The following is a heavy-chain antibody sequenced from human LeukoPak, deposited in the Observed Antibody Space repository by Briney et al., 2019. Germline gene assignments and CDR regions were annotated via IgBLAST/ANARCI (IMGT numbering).Heavy chain of an antibody. CDR3: ARTGIAVAGVGY. CDR1: GGSISSYY. Sequence: PSETLSLTCTVSGGSISSYYWSWIRQPPGKGLEWIGYIYYSGSTNYNPSLKSRVTISVDTSKNQFSLKLSSVTAADTAVYYCARTGIAVAGVGYWGQGTLVTVSS. CDR2: IYYSGST. J-gene: IGHJ4*02. V-gene: IGHV4-59*01. D-gene: IGHD6-19*01.